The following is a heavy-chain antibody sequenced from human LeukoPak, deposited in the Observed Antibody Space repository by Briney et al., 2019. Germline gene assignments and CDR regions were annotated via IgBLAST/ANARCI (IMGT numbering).Heavy chain of an antibody. CDR1: GYSFTSYW. Sequence: GEPLQISCKGSGYSFTSYWIGWVRQMPGKGLEWMGIVYPGDSDTRYSPSSQGQVTISADKSISTAYMQWSSLKASDTAISDCARCDSSGEYYGLGPNYYFDYWGQGTLVTVSS. J-gene: IGHJ4*02. CDR3: ARCDSSGEYYGLGPNYYFDY. CDR2: VYPGDSDT. V-gene: IGHV5-51*01. D-gene: IGHD3-22*01.